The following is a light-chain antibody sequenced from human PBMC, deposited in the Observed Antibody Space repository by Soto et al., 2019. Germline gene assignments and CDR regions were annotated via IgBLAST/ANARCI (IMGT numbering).Light chain of an antibody. J-gene: IGLJ2*01. CDR1: KSDIGVYDF. V-gene: IGLV2-14*01. CDR3: SSYTIYSTLLL. CDR2: EVT. Sequence: QSALTQPPSASGSPGQSVTISCTGTKSDIGVYDFVSWYQHHPGKAPRLIIYEVTNRPSGVSDRFSGSKSGNTASLTISGLQAEDEADYYCSSYTIYSTLLLFGGGTKLTVL.